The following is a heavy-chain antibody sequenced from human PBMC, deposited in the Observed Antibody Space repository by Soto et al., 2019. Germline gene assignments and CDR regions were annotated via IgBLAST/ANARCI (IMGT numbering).Heavy chain of an antibody. Sequence: EVQLVESGGGLVQPGGSLRLSCAASGFAFNTYWMHGVRQVPGKELVWISKINGDGSDIKYADSVKGRFTISRDNAQNTMFLYMDSLSADDTAVYYGARDWYHCMDVWGKGTTVTVSS. V-gene: IGHV3-74*01. D-gene: IGHD1-20*01. CDR1: GFAFNTYW. CDR2: INGDGSDI. J-gene: IGHJ6*03. CDR3: ARDWYHCMDV.